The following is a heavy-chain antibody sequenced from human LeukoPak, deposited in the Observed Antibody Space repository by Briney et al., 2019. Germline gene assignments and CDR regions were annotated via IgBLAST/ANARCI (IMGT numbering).Heavy chain of an antibody. Sequence: ASVKVSCKVSGYTLTQLSVHWVRQAPGKGLEWMGGFDVEDGEIIYAQKFQGRATMTEDTSTDTAHMELSSLRSEDTAVYYCATNRQIMILGVVIMPAFDIWGQGTMVTVSS. CDR3: ATNRQIMILGVVIMPAFDI. V-gene: IGHV1-24*01. CDR2: FDVEDGEI. J-gene: IGHJ3*02. D-gene: IGHD3-3*01. CDR1: GYTLTQLS.